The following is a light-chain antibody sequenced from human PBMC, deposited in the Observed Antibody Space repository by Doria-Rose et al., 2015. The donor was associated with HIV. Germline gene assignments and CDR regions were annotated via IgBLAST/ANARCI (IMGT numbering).Light chain of an antibody. J-gene: IGKJ3*01. CDR2: WAS. CDR1: QSLLYTSKNY. Sequence: VLTQPPESLGMSLGERATLNCKSNQSLLYTSKNYLAWYQQKPGQPPKLLIYWASTRQSVVPARFSGSGSGTDFTLTISSLEAEDVAVYYCQQYYDTPSFGPGTTVDIK. V-gene: IGKV4-1*01. CDR3: QQYYDTPS.